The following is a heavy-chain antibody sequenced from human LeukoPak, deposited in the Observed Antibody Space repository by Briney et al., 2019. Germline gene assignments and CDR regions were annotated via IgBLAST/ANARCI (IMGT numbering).Heavy chain of an antibody. J-gene: IGHJ1*01. D-gene: IGHD1-7*01. CDR3: ARDYTLTLGTTTYFQH. CDR2: INTNTGNP. Sequence: ASVKVSCKASGYIFDIYAMIWVRQAPGQGLELMGWINTNTGNPTYAQGFTGRFVFSLDTSVSTAYLQISSLKAEDTAVYYCARDYTLTLGTTTYFQHWGQGTLVSVSS. CDR1: GYIFDIYA. V-gene: IGHV7-4-1*02.